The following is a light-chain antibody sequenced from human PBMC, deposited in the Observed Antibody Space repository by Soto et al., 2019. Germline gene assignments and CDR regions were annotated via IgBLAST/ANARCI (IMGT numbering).Light chain of an antibody. Sequence: EIVLTQSPAILSLSPGERGTLSCRASQSVTNNYLAWYQQKPGQAPRLLIYDASSRATGIPDRFSGSGSGTDCTLTISRLEPEDFAVYYCQQVAFSPRTFGQGTKVEIK. V-gene: IGKV3-20*01. CDR2: DAS. CDR3: QQVAFSPRT. CDR1: QSVTNNY. J-gene: IGKJ2*01.